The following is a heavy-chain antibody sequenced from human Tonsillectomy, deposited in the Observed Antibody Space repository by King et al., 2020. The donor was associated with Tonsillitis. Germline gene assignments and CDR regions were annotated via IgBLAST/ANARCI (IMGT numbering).Heavy chain of an antibody. CDR3: AHRKPLLYSSGGALDY. CDR2: IYWDDDK. Sequence: QVTLKESGPTLVKPTQTLTPTCTFSGFSLSTSGVGVGWIRQPPGKALEWLGLIYWDDDKRYSPSLKSRLTITKDTSKNQVVLTMTNMDPLDTATYYCAHRKPLLYSSGGALDYWGQGTLVTVSS. CDR1: GFSLSTSGVG. J-gene: IGHJ4*02. D-gene: IGHD6-19*01. V-gene: IGHV2-5*02.